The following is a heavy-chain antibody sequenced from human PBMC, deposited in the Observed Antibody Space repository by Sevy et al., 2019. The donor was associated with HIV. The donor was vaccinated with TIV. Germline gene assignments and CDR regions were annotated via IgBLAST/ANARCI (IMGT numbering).Heavy chain of an antibody. CDR3: VKGPHPAVTTSYGLDV. V-gene: IGHV3-30*02. CDR2: IRNDGSTK. CDR1: GFIFSSYG. J-gene: IGHJ6*02. D-gene: IGHD4-17*01. Sequence: GGSLRLSCAASGFIFSSYGMHWVRQAPGKGLEWVTFIRNDGSTKYYSDSVRGRFAISRDNSKSTVYLQMNSLRPEHTAVYYCVKGPHPAVTTSYGLDVWGQGTTVTVSS.